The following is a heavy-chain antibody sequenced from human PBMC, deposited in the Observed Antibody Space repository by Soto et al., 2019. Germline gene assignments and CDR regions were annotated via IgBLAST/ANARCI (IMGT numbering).Heavy chain of an antibody. CDR3: ARPSGYGHGWGDLGYDPFDI. D-gene: IGHD5-18*01. CDR2: INPYNGLT. Sequence: ASVKVSCKASGYTFSSFGISWVRQAPGQGPEWVGWINPYNGLTDSAQSLQGRVTVSTDTSTSTAYMELRSLRADDTAVYYCARPSGYGHGWGDLGYDPFDIWGQGTMVTVSS. J-gene: IGHJ3*02. CDR1: GYTFSSFG. V-gene: IGHV1-18*01.